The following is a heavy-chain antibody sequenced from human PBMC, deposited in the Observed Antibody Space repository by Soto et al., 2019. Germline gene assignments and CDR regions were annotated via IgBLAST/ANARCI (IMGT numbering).Heavy chain of an antibody. Sequence: EVQLLESGGGLVQPGGSLRLSCTASGFTFSNYDMVWVSQAPGKGLEWVSGISSSGGRTYDADSVKGRFTISRDNSKNTLYLQMNSLRVEDTAVYYCAYAWATPPVYWGQGTLVTVSS. CDR1: GFTFSNYD. D-gene: IGHD2-15*01. V-gene: IGHV3-23*01. J-gene: IGHJ4*02. CDR3: AYAWATPPVY. CDR2: ISSSGGRT.